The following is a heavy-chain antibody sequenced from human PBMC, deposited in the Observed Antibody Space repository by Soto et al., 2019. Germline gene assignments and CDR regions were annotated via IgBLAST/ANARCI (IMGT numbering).Heavy chain of an antibody. CDR3: ARRRGSSWERYFDL. V-gene: IGHV4-59*08. Sequence: QVQLQESGPGLVKPSETLSLTCTVSGGSISSYYWSWIRQPPGKGLEWIGYIYYSGSTSYNPSLTSRVTISVDTSKNQFSLKLSSVTAADTAVYYCARRRGSSWERYFDLWGRGTLVTVSS. J-gene: IGHJ2*01. CDR2: IYYSGST. D-gene: IGHD6-13*01. CDR1: GGSISSYY.